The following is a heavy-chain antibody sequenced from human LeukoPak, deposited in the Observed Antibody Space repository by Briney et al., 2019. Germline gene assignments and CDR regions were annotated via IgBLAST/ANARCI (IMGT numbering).Heavy chain of an antibody. D-gene: IGHD2/OR15-2a*01. CDR2: ISSSSSYI. J-gene: IGHJ4*02. V-gene: IGHV3-21*04. CDR1: GFTFSSYS. CDR3: ARDFYQRGD. Sequence: GGSLRLSCAASGFTFSSYSMNWVRQAPGKGPEWVSSISSSSSYIYYADSVKGRFTISRDNAKNTLYLQVSSLRADDTAIYYCARDFYQRGDWGQGALVTVSS.